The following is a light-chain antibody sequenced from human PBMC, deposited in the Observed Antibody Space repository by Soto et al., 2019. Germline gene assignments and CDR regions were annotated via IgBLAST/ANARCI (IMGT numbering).Light chain of an antibody. CDR2: DVS. V-gene: IGLV2-14*01. CDR1: SSDVGGYNY. Sequence: QSVLTQPASVSGSPEQSITISCTGTSSDVGGYNYVSWYQQHPGKAPKLMIYDVSTRPSGASNRFSGSKSGNTASLTISGLQAEDEADYYCSSYTSSSTLSLYVFGTGTKVTVL. CDR3: SSYTSSSTLSLYV. J-gene: IGLJ1*01.